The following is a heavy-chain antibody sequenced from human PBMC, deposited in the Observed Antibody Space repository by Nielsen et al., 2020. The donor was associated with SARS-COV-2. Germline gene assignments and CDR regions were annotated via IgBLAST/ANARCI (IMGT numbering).Heavy chain of an antibody. CDR1: GYSFTSYW. J-gene: IGHJ4*02. CDR3: ARDSGYDALIDY. V-gene: IGHV1-18*04. CDR2: ISAYNGNT. Sequence: GESLKISCKGSGYSFTSYWISWVRQAPGQGLEWMGWISAYNGNTNYAQKLQGRVTMTTDTSTSTAYMELRSLRSDDTAVYYCARDSGYDALIDYWGQGTLVTVSS. D-gene: IGHD5-12*01.